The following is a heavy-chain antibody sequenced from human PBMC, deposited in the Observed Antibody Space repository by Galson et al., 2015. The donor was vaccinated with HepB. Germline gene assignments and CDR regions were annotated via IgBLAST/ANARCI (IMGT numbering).Heavy chain of an antibody. D-gene: IGHD5-24*01. CDR1: GGSISSYY. CDR3: ARFRDGYNRGWFDP. CDR2: IYYSGST. V-gene: IGHV4-59*01. Sequence: ETLSLTCTVSGGSISSYYWSWIRQPPGKGLEWIGYIYYSGSTNYNPSLKSRVTISVDTSKNQFSLKLSSVTAADTAVYYCARFRDGYNRGWFDPWGQGTLVTVSS. J-gene: IGHJ5*02.